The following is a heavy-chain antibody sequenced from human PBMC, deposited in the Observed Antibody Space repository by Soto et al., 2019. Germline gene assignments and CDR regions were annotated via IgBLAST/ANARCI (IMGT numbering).Heavy chain of an antibody. Sequence: WETLSLTGSVSGGSISSSTFYWGWIRQPPGKGLEWIGTLSYGGTTHYNPSLKSRVAMSVDTSKNQLSLEMTSLTAADTAVYYCARTLYKALNWFDPWGQGALVTVSS. CDR3: ARTLYKALNWFDP. D-gene: IGHD1-1*01. J-gene: IGHJ5*02. V-gene: IGHV4-39*01. CDR2: LSYGGTT. CDR1: GGSISSSTFY.